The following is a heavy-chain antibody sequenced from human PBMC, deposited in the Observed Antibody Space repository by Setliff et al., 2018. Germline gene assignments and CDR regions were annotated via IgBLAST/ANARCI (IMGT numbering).Heavy chain of an antibody. D-gene: IGHD3-9*01. CDR3: AHSTTFDLHHDY. CDR2: IFTSGST. CDR1: GGSVSTFY. Sequence: SETLSLTCRVSGGSVSTFYWTWIRQPPGKGLEWIGYIFTSGSTQYNPSLKSRATISRDTSSNRFSLKLFSVTAADTAVYYCAHSTTFDLHHDYWGQGALVTVSS. V-gene: IGHV4-4*09. J-gene: IGHJ4*02.